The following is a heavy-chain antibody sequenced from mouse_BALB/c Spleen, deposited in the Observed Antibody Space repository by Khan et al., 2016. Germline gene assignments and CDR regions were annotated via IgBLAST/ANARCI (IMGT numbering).Heavy chain of an antibody. CDR1: GFSLTNSG. CDR3: AREDQDYDAWFAS. Sequence: VQLKESGPGLVAPSQSLSITCTVSGFSLTNSGVHWIRQPPGKGLEWLGVIWPGGSTDYNSDLMSRLSITKDNSQNQVFLKMISLQTDDTARYYCAREDQDYDAWFASWGQGTLVIVSA. CDR2: IWPGGST. V-gene: IGHV2-9*02. D-gene: IGHD2-4*01. J-gene: IGHJ3*01.